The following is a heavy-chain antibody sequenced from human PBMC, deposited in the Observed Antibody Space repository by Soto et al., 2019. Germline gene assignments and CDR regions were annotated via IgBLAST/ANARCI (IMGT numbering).Heavy chain of an antibody. CDR2: ISYDGSNK. CDR1: GFTFSSYG. V-gene: IGHV3-30*18. D-gene: IGHD3-22*01. J-gene: IGHJ4*02. CDR3: AKEHYYDSSGFQYFDY. Sequence: QVQLVESGGGVVQPGRSLRLSCAASGFTFSSYGMHWVRQAPGKGLEWVAVISYDGSNKYYADSVKGRFTISRDNSKNKLYLQMNSLRAEDTAVYYCAKEHYYDSSGFQYFDYWGQGTLVTVSS.